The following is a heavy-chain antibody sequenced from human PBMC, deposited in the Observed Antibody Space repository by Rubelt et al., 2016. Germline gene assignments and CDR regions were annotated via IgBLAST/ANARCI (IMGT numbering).Heavy chain of an antibody. J-gene: IGHJ4*02. D-gene: IGHD2-2*01. CDR2: INHSGST. Sequence: QLQLQESGPGLVKPSETLSLTCAVYGGSFSGYYWSWIRQPPGKGLEWIGEINHSGSTNYNPSLKSRVTISVDPSKNRFSLKLSSVTAADTAVYYCARGVVVPAAIGSSWYYFDYWGQGTLVTVSS. CDR1: GGSFSGYY. CDR3: ARGVVVPAAIGSSWYYFDY. V-gene: IGHV4-34*10.